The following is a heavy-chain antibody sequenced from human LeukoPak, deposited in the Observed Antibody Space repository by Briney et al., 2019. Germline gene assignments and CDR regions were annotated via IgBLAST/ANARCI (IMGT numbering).Heavy chain of an antibody. CDR2: IHHSGST. J-gene: IGHJ4*02. V-gene: IGHV4-59*01. Sequence: AETLSLTCTVSVGSITSYYWSWIRQPPGKGLEWIGYIHHSGSTNHNPSLRSRVTISVDTSRNQLSLELSPVTAADTAVYYCARATAGTGYYFDFWGQGALVSVSS. CDR3: ARATAGTGYYFDF. D-gene: IGHD6-13*01. CDR1: VGSITSYY.